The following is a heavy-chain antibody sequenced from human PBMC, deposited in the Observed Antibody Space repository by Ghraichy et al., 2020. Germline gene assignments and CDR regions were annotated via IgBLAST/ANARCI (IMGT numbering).Heavy chain of an antibody. CDR1: GGSISSSNSY. CDR2: IYYSGSA. Sequence: SETLSLTCTVSGGSISSSNSYWGWIRQPPGKGLEWIASIYYSGSAYYNPSLKSRVTISVDTSKNQFSLKLSSVTAADTAVYYCARREQLVRRGYGMDVWGQGTTVTVSS. V-gene: IGHV4-39*01. CDR3: ARREQLVRRGYGMDV. J-gene: IGHJ6*02. D-gene: IGHD6-6*01.